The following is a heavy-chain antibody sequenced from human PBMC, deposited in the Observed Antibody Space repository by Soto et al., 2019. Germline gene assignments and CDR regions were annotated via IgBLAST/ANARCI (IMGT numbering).Heavy chain of an antibody. J-gene: IGHJ4*02. CDR1: GASISSYY. CDR3: ARIGWVDRSYYFDY. Sequence: PSETLSLTCTVSGASISSYYWGWARQPPGKGLEWIGYVYYSGSTNYNPSLKSRVTISVDTSKKQFSLKLNSVTAADTAVYYCARIGWVDRSYYFDYWGQGNLVTVSP. D-gene: IGHD2-21*01. V-gene: IGHV4-59*01. CDR2: VYYSGST.